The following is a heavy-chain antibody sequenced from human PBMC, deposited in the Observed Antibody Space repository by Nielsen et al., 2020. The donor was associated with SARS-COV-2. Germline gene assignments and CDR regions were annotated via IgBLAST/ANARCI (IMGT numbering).Heavy chain of an antibody. CDR3: ARLSNVLSGYNDY. CDR1: GFTFSSYA. D-gene: IGHD3-3*01. Sequence: GESLKISCAASGFTFSSYAMRWVRQAPGKGLEWVAGIWYDGSNENYAESVKGRFTISRDNSKNTLFLQMDSLTADDTVVYYCARLSNVLSGYNDYLGHGTLVIYSS. J-gene: IGHJ4*01. CDR2: IWYDGSNE. V-gene: IGHV3-33*08.